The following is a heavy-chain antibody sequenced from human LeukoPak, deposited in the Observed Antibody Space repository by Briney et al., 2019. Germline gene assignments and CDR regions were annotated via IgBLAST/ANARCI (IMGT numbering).Heavy chain of an antibody. D-gene: IGHD6-13*01. CDR2: IWYDGSNK. CDR1: GFTFSSYG. Sequence: PGGSLRLSCAASGFTFSSYGMHWVRQAPGKGLEWVAVIWYDGSNKYYADSVKGRFTISRDNSKNTLYLQMNSLRAEDTAVYYCARESYSSRTPTFDYWGQGTLVTVSS. CDR3: ARESYSSRTPTFDY. J-gene: IGHJ4*02. V-gene: IGHV3-33*08.